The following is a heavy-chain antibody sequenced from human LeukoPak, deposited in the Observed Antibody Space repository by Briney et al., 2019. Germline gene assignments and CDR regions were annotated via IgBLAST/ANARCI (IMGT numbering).Heavy chain of an antibody. V-gene: IGHV3-30*02. CDR1: GFTFSSYG. J-gene: IGHJ6*03. CDR2: IRYDGSNK. Sequence: AGGSLRLSCAASGFTFSSYGMYWVRQAPGKGLEWVAFIRYDGSNKYYADSVKGRFTISRDNSKNSLYLQMNSLRAEDTAVYYCARGDRDLLDYYYYMDVWGKGTTVTISS. CDR3: ARGDRDLLDYYYYMDV. D-gene: IGHD3-3*01.